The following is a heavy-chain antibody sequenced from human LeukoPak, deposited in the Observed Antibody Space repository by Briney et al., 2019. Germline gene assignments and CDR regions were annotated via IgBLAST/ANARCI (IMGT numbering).Heavy chain of an antibody. V-gene: IGHV3-30*04. CDR2: ISYDGSNK. CDR3: ARARGIFGVVIRGYFQH. Sequence: PGRSLRLSCAASGFTFSSYAMHWVRQAPGKGLEWVAVISYDGSNKCYADSVKGRFTISRDNSKNTLYLQMNSLRAEDTAVYYCARARGIFGVVIRGYFQHWGQGTLVTVSS. D-gene: IGHD3-3*01. CDR1: GFTFSSYA. J-gene: IGHJ1*01.